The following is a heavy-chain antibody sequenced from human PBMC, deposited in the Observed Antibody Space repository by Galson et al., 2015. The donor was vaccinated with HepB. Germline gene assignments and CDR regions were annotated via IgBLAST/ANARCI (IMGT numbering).Heavy chain of an antibody. CDR1: GFTFSSYW. D-gene: IGHD6-13*01. CDR3: AAARGWQQLVPVYYYYGMDV. Sequence: SLRLSCAASGFTFSSYWMSWVRQAPGKGLEWVANIKQDGSEKYYVDSVKGRFTISRDNAKNSLYLQMNSLRAEDTAVYYCAAARGWQQLVPVYYYYGMDVWGQGTTVTVSS. J-gene: IGHJ6*02. CDR2: IKQDGSEK. V-gene: IGHV3-7*03.